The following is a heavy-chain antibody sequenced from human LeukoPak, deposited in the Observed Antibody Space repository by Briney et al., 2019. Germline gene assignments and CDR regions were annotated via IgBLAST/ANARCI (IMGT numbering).Heavy chain of an antibody. CDR3: ATRLTTVEY. D-gene: IGHD4-23*01. Sequence: GESLKISCKGSGYSFTNNWIGWVRQMPGKGLEWMAIIYPGDSDTRYSPSFQGQVTISADKSVSTAYLQWNALKASDTAMYYCATRLTTVEYWGLGTLVTVSS. J-gene: IGHJ4*02. CDR2: IYPGDSDT. V-gene: IGHV5-51*01. CDR1: GYSFTNNW.